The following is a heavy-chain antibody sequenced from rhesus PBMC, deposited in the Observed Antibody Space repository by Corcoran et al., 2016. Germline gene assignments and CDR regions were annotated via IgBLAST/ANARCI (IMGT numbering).Heavy chain of an antibody. Sequence: QVQLQESGPGLVKPSETLSLTCAVSGGSIRRSNWWSWIRQPPGKGRGWLGYISGGSGSTYYNPSLKSRVTISKDTSKNQFSLKLSSVTAADTAVYYCARDQDYEDDYGYYYTGGLDSWGQGVVVTVSS. CDR3: ARDQDYEDDYGYYYTGGLDS. D-gene: IGHD3-9*01. CDR1: GGSIRRSNW. J-gene: IGHJ6*01. V-gene: IGHV4S19*01. CDR2: ISGGSGST.